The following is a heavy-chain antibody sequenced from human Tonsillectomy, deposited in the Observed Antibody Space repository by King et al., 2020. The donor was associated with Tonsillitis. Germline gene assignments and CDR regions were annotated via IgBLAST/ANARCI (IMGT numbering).Heavy chain of an antibody. Sequence: QLVQSGAEVKKPGSSVKVSCKASGGTFSNYAISWVRQAPGQGLEWMGGIIPIFGTANYAQKFQGRVTITADESTSTAYMELSGLRSEDTAVYYCARERALLGYSSGDICFTWFDRWGQGSLVTAPS. D-gene: IGHD2-15*01. J-gene: IGHJ5*02. CDR2: IIPIFGTA. CDR1: GGTFSNYA. V-gene: IGHV1-69*01. CDR3: ARERALLGYSSGDICFTWFDR.